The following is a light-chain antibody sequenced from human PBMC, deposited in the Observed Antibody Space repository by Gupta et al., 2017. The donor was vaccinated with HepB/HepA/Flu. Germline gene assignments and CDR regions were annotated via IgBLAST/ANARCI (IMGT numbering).Light chain of an antibody. J-gene: IGLJ1*01. V-gene: IGLV2-14*03. CDR2: DVY. CDR1: GSDVGGSKF. CDR3: RSYTGSTNPYV. Sequence: SALSHPVTVCGAPGQSITISCTPTGSDVGGSKFVSWFQHHPDKAPKLIIFDVYSRPSGVANRFSGSKSGNTASLTITRLQTEDEADYFCRSYTGSTNPYVFGTGTKVTVL.